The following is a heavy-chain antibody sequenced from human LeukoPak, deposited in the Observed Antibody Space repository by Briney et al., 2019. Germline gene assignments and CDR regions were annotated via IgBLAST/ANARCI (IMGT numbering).Heavy chain of an antibody. D-gene: IGHD2-2*02. Sequence: SQTLSLTCTVSGGSISSGGYYWSWIRQHPGKGLEWIGYNHYSGSIYYNPSLKSRVTISVDTSKNQFSLKLTSVTAADTAVYYCAGGNCGGTSCYTAFWFDPWGQGTLVTVSS. V-gene: IGHV4-31*03. CDR3: AGGNCGGTSCYTAFWFDP. J-gene: IGHJ5*02. CDR2: NHYSGSI. CDR1: GGSISSGGYY.